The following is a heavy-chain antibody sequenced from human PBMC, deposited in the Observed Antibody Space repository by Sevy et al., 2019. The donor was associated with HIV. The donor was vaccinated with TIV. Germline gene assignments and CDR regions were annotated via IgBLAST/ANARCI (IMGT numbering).Heavy chain of an antibody. CDR1: GFSFTSYS. D-gene: IGHD1-26*01. V-gene: IGHV3-48*01. Sequence: GGSLRLSCAASGFSFTSYSMNWVRQAPGKGLEWVSYISSSSSTIYYATSVKGRFTISRDNAKNSLFLQMNSLRAEDTAVYYCARDQPRNSGFDYWGQGTLVTVFS. CDR2: ISSSSSTI. CDR3: ARDQPRNSGFDY. J-gene: IGHJ4*02.